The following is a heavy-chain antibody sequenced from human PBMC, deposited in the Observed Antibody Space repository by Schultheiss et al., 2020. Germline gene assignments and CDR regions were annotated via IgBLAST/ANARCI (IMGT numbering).Heavy chain of an antibody. D-gene: IGHD6-13*01. CDR1: GDSISSYY. V-gene: IGHV4-59*01. J-gene: IGHJ6*02. CDR2: IYYSGST. CDR3: ARDKRGKQQTYNYYYGMDV. Sequence: SCTVSGDSISSYYWSWIRQPPGKGLEWIGYIYYSGSTNYNPSLKSRVTISVDTSKNQFSLRLSSVTAADTAVYYCARDKRGKQQTYNYYYGMDVWGQGTTVTVSS.